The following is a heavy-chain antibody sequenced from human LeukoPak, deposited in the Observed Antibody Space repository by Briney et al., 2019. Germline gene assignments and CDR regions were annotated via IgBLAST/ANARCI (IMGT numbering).Heavy chain of an antibody. J-gene: IGHJ4*02. CDR3: ARKTQAYYYGSGSPNY. CDR2: ISYDGSNK. Sequence: GGSLRLSCAASGFTFSSYAMHWVRQAPGKGLEWVAVISYDGSNKYYADSVKGRFTISRDNSKNTLYLQMNSLRAEDTAVYYCARKTQAYYYGSGSPNYRGQGTLVTVSS. D-gene: IGHD3-10*01. V-gene: IGHV3-30*04. CDR1: GFTFSSYA.